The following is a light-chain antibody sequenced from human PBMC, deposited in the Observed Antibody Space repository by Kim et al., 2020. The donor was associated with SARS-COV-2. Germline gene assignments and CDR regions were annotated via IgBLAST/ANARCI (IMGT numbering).Light chain of an antibody. CDR3: QVCDSGVV. V-gene: IGLV3-21*04. CDR2: YDS. J-gene: IGLJ2*01. Sequence: SYELTQPPSVSVAPGKTARITCGGNNIGSKSVHWYQQKPGQAPVLVIYYDSDRPSGIPERFSGSNSGNTATLTISRVEAGDEAVYYCQVCDSGVVFGGGTQLTVL. CDR1: NIGSKS.